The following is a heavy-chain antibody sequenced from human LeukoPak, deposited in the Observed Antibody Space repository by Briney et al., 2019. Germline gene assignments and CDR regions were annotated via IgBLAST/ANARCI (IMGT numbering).Heavy chain of an antibody. J-gene: IGHJ3*02. V-gene: IGHV3-21*01. Sequence: PGGSLRLSCAASGFTFSYQYMNWVRQAPGKGLEWVSSISDSSNYIYYADSVKGRFTISRDNAKNSLYLQMNSLRAEDTAVYYCARDRKWFGEFRDAFDIWGRGTVVTVSS. CDR2: ISDSSNYI. CDR1: GFTFSYQY. D-gene: IGHD3-10*01. CDR3: ARDRKWFGEFRDAFDI.